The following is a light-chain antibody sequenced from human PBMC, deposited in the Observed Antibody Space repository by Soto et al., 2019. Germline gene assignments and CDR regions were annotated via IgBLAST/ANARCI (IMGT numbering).Light chain of an antibody. J-gene: IGLJ1*01. Sequence: QSALTQPASVSGSPGQSITISCTGTSSDVGGYYSVSWYRQHPGKAPKLIIYGVTNRPSGVSDRFSASKSGNTASLTISGLQAEDEADYFCSSYSISTAYLFGTGTKVTVL. CDR2: GVT. CDR3: SSYSISTAYL. CDR1: SSDVGGYYS. V-gene: IGLV2-14*01.